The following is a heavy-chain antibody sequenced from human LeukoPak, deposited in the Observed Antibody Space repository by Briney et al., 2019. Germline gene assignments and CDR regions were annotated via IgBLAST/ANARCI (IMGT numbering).Heavy chain of an antibody. CDR3: AREPSRDFIVVVPAAIEGGFDY. Sequence: PSETLSLTCTVSGGSISNSGGFYWSWIRQHPGDGLEWIGFISYRGSTYYNPSLKSRVSMSVDTSRSQFSLKLSSVTAADTAVYYCAREPSRDFIVVVPAAIEGGFDYWGQGTLVTVSS. CDR1: GGSISNSGGFY. CDR2: ISYRGST. J-gene: IGHJ4*02. V-gene: IGHV4-31*02. D-gene: IGHD2-2*01.